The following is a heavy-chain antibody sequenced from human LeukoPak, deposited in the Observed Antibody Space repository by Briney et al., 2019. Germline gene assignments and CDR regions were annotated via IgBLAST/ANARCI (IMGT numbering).Heavy chain of an antibody. V-gene: IGHV1-69*13. CDR2: IIPIFGTA. D-gene: IGHD3-9*01. CDR3: ARGRSYDILVIDY. Sequence: ASVMVSCKASGGTFSSYAISWVRQAPGQGLEWMGGIIPIFGTANYAQKFQGRVTITADESTSTAYMELSSLRSEDTAVYYCARGRSYDILVIDYWGQGTLVTVSS. J-gene: IGHJ4*02. CDR1: GGTFSSYA.